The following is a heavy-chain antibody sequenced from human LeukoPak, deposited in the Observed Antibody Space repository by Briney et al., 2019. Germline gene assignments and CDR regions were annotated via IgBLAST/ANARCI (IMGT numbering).Heavy chain of an antibody. Sequence: SETLSLTCAVYGGSFSGYYWSWIRQPPGKGLEWIGEINHSGSTNYNPSRKSRVTISVDTSKNQFSLKLSSVTAADTAVYYCARGLPGIALAGTLFQHWGQGTLVTVSS. D-gene: IGHD6-19*01. CDR1: GGSFSGYY. J-gene: IGHJ1*01. CDR2: INHSGST. CDR3: ARGLPGIALAGTLFQH. V-gene: IGHV4-34*01.